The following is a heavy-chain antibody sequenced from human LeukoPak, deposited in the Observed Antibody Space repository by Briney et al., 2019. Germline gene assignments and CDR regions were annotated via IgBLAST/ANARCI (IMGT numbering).Heavy chain of an antibody. D-gene: IGHD3-10*01. J-gene: IGHJ1*01. CDR1: GYTFTGYY. CDR3: ARVGAPSYASGSCPF. V-gene: IGHV1-2*02. Sequence: ASVNVSCKASGYTFTGYYMHWVRPAPGRGRAGMGWINPNSGGTNYAQKFQGRVTMTRDTSISTAYMELSRLRSDDTAVYDCARVGAPSYASGSCPFWGQGTLVTVSS. CDR2: INPNSGGT.